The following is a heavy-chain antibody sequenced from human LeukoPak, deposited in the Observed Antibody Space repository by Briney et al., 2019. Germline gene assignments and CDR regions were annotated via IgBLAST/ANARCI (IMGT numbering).Heavy chain of an antibody. D-gene: IGHD2-2*01. J-gene: IGHJ3*02. CDR2: INPSGGST. Sequence: ASVKVSCKASGYTLTSYYMHWVRQAPGQGLEWMGIINPSGGSTSYAQKFQGRVTMTRDTSTSTVYMELSSLRSEDTAVYYCARLVGDLDAFDIWGQGTMVTVSS. V-gene: IGHV1-46*03. CDR3: ARLVGDLDAFDI. CDR1: GYTLTSYY.